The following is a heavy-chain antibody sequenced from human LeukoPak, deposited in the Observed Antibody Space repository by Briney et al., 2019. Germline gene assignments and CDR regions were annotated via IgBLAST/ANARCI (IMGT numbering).Heavy chain of an antibody. V-gene: IGHV3-66*01. CDR2: IYGGGTT. CDR3: ARSRGGFASPLI. J-gene: IGHJ4*02. D-gene: IGHD3-16*01. CDR1: GFTVSSNY. Sequence: PGGSLRLACADSGFTVSSNYMTWVRQAPGKGLEWVSVIYGGGTTYYADPVKGRFTISRDIPKNTLYLQMNSLRVEDTGMYYCARSRGGFASPLIWGQGTLVTVSS.